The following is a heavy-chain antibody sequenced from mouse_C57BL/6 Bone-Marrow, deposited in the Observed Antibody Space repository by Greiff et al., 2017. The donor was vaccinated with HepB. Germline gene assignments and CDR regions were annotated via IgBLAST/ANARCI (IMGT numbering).Heavy chain of an antibody. J-gene: IGHJ3*01. CDR1: GYTFTDYY. CDR2: INPNNGGT. CDR3: ARDYGSSYFAY. Sequence: VQLKQSGPELVKPGASVKISCKASGYTFTDYYMNWVKQSHGKSLEWIGDINPNNGGTSYNQKFKGKATLTVDKSSSTAYMELRSLTSEDSAVYYCARDYGSSYFAYWGQGTLVTVSA. V-gene: IGHV1-26*01. D-gene: IGHD1-1*01.